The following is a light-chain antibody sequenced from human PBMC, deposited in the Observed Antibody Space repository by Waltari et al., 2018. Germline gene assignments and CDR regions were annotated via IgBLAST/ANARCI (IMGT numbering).Light chain of an antibody. J-gene: IGKJ5*01. CDR2: AAS. CDR3: QKYNSAPNT. Sequence: TQSPSSLSASVGDRVTITCRASQGIANYLAWYQQKPGKVPKLLICAASTLQSGVPSRFSGSGSGTDFTLTISSLQPEDVATYYCQKYNSAPNTFGQGTRLEIK. CDR1: QGIANY. V-gene: IGKV1-27*01.